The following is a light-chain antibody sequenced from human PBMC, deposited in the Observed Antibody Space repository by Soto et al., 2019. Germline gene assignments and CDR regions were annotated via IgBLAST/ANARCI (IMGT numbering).Light chain of an antibody. V-gene: IGKV3-15*01. CDR3: QQYNNWPPWT. Sequence: EFVLTQSPGTLSLSPGERATLSGSAIQSVSSSYLAWYQQKPGQAPRLLIYGASTRATGIPARFSGSGSGTEFTLTISSLQSEDFAVYYCQQYNNWPPWTFGQGTKVDIK. CDR2: GAS. CDR1: QSVSSSY. J-gene: IGKJ1*01.